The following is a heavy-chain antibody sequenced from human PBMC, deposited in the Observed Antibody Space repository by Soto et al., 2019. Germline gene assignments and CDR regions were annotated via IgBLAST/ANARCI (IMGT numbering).Heavy chain of an antibody. Sequence: SETLSLTCTVSGGSISSGGYYWSWIRQHPGKGLEWIGYIYYSWSTYYNPSLKSRVTISVDTSKNQFSLKLSSVTAADTAVYYCARWPQLGPRFDYWGQGTLVTSPQ. V-gene: IGHV4-31*03. D-gene: IGHD1-1*01. CDR2: IYYSWST. J-gene: IGHJ4*02. CDR1: GGSISSGGYY. CDR3: ARWPQLGPRFDY.